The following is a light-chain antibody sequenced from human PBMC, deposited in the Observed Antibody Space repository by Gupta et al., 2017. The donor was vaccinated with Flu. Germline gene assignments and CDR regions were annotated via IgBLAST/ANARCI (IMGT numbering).Light chain of an antibody. CDR1: QDISSW. Sequence: DFQMTQFLSPVSASAGDRVTITCRASQDISSWFAWYQQKPGKAPRLLLWGSSALDRAVPSRFSGSGFGAGFALTISSLHPDDFATYYCQQANHFPFTFGQGTKIQIK. CDR2: GSS. J-gene: IGKJ2*01. V-gene: IGKV1D-12*01. CDR3: QQANHFPFT.